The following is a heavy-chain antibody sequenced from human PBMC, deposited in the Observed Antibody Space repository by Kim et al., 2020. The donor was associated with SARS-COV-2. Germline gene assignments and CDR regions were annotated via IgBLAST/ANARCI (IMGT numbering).Heavy chain of an antibody. CDR2: IIPIFGTA. Sequence: SVKVSCKASGGTFSSYAISWVRQAPGQGLEWMGGIIPIFGTANYAQKFQGRVTITADESTSTAYMELSSLRSEDTAVYYCARVLGERLWFDPWGQGTLVTVSS. CDR1: GGTFSSYA. CDR3: ARVLGERLWFDP. J-gene: IGHJ5*02. V-gene: IGHV1-69*13. D-gene: IGHD1-1*01.